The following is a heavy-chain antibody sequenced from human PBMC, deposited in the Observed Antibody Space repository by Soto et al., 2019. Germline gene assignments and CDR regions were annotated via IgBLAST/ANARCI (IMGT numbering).Heavy chain of an antibody. D-gene: IGHD3-10*01. Sequence: QVQLVQSGAEVKKPGASVKVSCKVSGYTLTELSMHWVRQAPGKGLEWMGGFDPEDGETIYAQKFQGRVTMTEDTSTDTAYMELSSLRSEDTAVYYCATSGFERFGLRATPDYWGQGTLVTVSS. CDR1: GYTLTELS. V-gene: IGHV1-24*01. CDR2: FDPEDGET. CDR3: ATSGFERFGLRATPDY. J-gene: IGHJ4*02.